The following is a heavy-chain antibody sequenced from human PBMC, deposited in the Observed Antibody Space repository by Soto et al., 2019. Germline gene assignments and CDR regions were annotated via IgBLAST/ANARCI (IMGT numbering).Heavy chain of an antibody. CDR3: ARGTYGSGSYYRDYYGMDV. V-gene: IGHV4-30-4*01. D-gene: IGHD3-10*01. CDR1: GGSISSGDYY. J-gene: IGHJ6*02. CDR2: IYYSGST. Sequence: NPLETLSLTCTVSGGSISSGDYYWSWIRQPPGKGLEWIGYIYYSGSTYYNPSLKSRVTISVDTSKNQFSLKLSSVTAADTAVYYCARGTYGSGSYYRDYYGMDVWGQGTTVTVSS.